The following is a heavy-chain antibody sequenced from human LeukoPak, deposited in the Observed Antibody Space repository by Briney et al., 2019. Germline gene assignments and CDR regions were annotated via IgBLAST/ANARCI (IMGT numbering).Heavy chain of an antibody. Sequence: ASVKVSCKASGYTFTSYYIHWVRQAPGQGLEWMGLINPSGGSTNYAQKFQGRVTMTRDTSTSTVYMELSSLRSEDTAVYYCARGPSITMVRGGQWYYYMDVWGKGTTVTISS. V-gene: IGHV1-46*01. CDR1: GYTFTSYY. J-gene: IGHJ6*03. CDR3: ARGPSITMVRGGQWYYYMDV. D-gene: IGHD3-10*01. CDR2: INPSGGST.